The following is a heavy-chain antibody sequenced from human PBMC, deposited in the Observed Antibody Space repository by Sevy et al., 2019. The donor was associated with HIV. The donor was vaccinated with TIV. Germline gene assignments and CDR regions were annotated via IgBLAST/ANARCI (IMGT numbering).Heavy chain of an antibody. CDR1: GFTFSNYA. CDR3: ARVSRSSTARWLFDY. J-gene: IGHJ4*02. Sequence: GGSLRLSCAVSGFTFSNYAMTWVRQAPGKGLEWVSGLSGSGASIYYPDTMKGRFTISRDNSKNTLYLQMDSLRADDTAVYYCARVSRSSTARWLFDYWGQGTLVTVSS. D-gene: IGHD2-2*01. V-gene: IGHV3-23*01. CDR2: LSGSGASI.